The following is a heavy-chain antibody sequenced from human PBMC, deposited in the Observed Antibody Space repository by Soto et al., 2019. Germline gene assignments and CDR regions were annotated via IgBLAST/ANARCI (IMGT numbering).Heavy chain of an antibody. V-gene: IGHV3-66*01. Sequence: EVQLVESGGGLVQPGGSLRLSCAASGFTVSSNYMSWVRQAPGKGLEWVSIIYSGGSTYYADYVKGRFTISRDNPKNTLYRQMNSLRAEDTAVYYCARDPGASRYYNCYGMDVWGQGTTVTVSS. D-gene: IGHD4-17*01. CDR2: IYSGGST. J-gene: IGHJ6*02. CDR1: GFTVSSNY. CDR3: ARDPGASRYYNCYGMDV.